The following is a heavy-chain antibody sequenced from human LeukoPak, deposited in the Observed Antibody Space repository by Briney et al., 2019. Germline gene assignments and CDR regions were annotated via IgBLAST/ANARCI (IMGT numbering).Heavy chain of an antibody. V-gene: IGHV1-18*01. J-gene: IGHJ4*02. D-gene: IGHD3-10*02. CDR1: GYTFTSYG. CDR3: ARDGIGSDYVRYFDY. Sequence: ASVKVSCKASGYTFTSYGISWVRQAPGQGLEWMGWISAYNGNTNYAQKLQGRVTMTTDTSTSTAYLELRSLRSDDTAVYYCARDGIGSDYVRYFDYWGQGTLVTVSS. CDR2: ISAYNGNT.